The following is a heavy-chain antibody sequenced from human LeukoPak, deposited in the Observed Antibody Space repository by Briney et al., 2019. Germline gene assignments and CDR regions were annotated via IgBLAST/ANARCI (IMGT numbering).Heavy chain of an antibody. CDR2: ISNSGDT. Sequence: SETLSLTCTVSGGSFSSYYWSWIRQPPGKGLEWIGYISNSGDTNYTPSLKSRVAMSVDTPKKQFSLKLNSVTSADTAVYFCARDGAPGGSAYFDYWGQGTLVTVSS. CDR1: GGSFSSYY. V-gene: IGHV4-59*01. J-gene: IGHJ4*02. CDR3: ARDGAPGGSAYFDY. D-gene: IGHD3-16*01.